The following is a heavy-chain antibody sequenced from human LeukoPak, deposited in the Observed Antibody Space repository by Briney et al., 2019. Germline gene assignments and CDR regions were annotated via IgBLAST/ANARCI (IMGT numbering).Heavy chain of an antibody. CDR3: AKDRGFYWYFDL. Sequence: GGSLRLSCVASGFTFSTYGMHWVRQAPGKGLEWVAFIRYDGSNKYYVDSVKGRFTISRDNSKNTLYLQMNSLRAEDTAVYYCAKDRGFYWYFDLWGRGTLVTVSS. CDR1: GFTFSTYG. J-gene: IGHJ2*01. V-gene: IGHV3-30*02. CDR2: IRYDGSNK.